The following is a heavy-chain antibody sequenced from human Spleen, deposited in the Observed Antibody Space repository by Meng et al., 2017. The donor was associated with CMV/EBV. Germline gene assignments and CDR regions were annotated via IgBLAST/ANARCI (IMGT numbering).Heavy chain of an antibody. CDR1: GYSFTGHY. Sequence: ASVKVSCKASGYSFTGHYIHWVRQAPGQGLEWLGWINPHSGATHYAETLGGRVTVTSDTSVTTAYMELTNLRSGDSAVYFCARDMPWGYDSLNAMDAWGQGTTVTVSS. D-gene: IGHD5-12*01. V-gene: IGHV1-2*02. CDR3: ARDMPWGYDSLNAMDA. CDR2: INPHSGAT. J-gene: IGHJ6*02.